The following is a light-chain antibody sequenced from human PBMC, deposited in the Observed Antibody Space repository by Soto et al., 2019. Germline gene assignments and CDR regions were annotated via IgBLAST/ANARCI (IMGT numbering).Light chain of an antibody. CDR1: SSDVGAYNH. V-gene: IGLV2-14*03. J-gene: IGLJ1*01. CDR2: DVS. Sequence: VLNPPASLSGSPGQSITISCTGTSSDVGAYNHVSWFQHHPGKAPKLMIYDVSNRPSGVSNRFSGSKSGNTASLTISGLQAEDEADYYCLSYTTSTTYVFGTGTKVTVL. CDR3: LSYTTSTTYV.